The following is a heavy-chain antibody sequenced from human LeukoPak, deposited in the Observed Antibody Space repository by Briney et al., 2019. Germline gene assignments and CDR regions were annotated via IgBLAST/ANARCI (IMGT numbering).Heavy chain of an antibody. V-gene: IGHV4-39*01. CDR3: ARSSYYDTSGYYDY. J-gene: IGHJ4*02. CDR1: GGSISSSSHY. CDR2: IYYTEST. D-gene: IGHD3-22*01. Sequence: SETLSLTCTVSGGSISSSSHYWGWVRQPPGKGLECVGFIYYTESTYSNPSLKSRVALSIDRTKNQFSLKLSSVTAADTAVYYCARSSYYDTSGYYDYWGQGALVTVSS.